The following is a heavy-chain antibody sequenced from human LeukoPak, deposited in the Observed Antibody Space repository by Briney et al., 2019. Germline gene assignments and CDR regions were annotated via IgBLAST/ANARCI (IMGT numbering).Heavy chain of an antibody. J-gene: IGHJ6*02. Sequence: ASVKVSCKASGGTFSSYAISWVRQAPGQGLEWMGGIIPIFGTANYAQKFQGRVTITADESTSTAYMELSSLRSDDTAVYYCARMDAGKNYYYYGIDVWGQGTTVTVSS. D-gene: IGHD3-10*01. V-gene: IGHV1-69*01. CDR3: ARMDAGKNYYYYGIDV. CDR1: GGTFSSYA. CDR2: IIPIFGTA.